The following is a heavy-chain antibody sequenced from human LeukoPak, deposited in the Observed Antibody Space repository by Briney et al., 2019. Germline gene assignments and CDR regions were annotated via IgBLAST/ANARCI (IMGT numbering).Heavy chain of an antibody. V-gene: IGHV4-38-2*02. CDR1: GYSISSGYY. D-gene: IGHD4-17*01. J-gene: IGHJ4*02. CDR3: ARDYGDYDLDY. Sequence: SETLSLTCTVSGYSISSGYYWGWIRQPPGKGLEWIGSIYHSGSTYYNPSLKSRVTMSVDTSKNQFSLKLSSVTAADTAVYYCARDYGDYDLDYWGQGTLVTVSS. CDR2: IYHSGST.